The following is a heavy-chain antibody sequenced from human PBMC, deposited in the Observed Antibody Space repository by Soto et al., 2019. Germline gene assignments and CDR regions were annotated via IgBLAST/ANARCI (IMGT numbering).Heavy chain of an antibody. CDR1: GVSGSSTNW. CDR2: INHRGSA. V-gene: IGHV4-4*02. Sequence: SETLSHTCAVSGVSGSSTNWLSWVRQSPGKGLEWIGEINHRGSATYNPSLRSRVTISVDISKNQFSLRLTSVTAADTAVYYCARYNAASGTYYFDFWGQGALVTVSS. CDR3: ARYNAASGTYYFDF. J-gene: IGHJ4*02. D-gene: IGHD6-13*01.